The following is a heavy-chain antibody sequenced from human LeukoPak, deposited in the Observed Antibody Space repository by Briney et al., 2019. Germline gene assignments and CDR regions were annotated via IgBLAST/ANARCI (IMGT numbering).Heavy chain of an antibody. CDR1: GYTFTGYF. CDR2: INPNSGGT. D-gene: IGHD2-8*02. CDR3: AREVLAKNYGMDV. J-gene: IGHJ6*02. Sequence: ASVKVSCKASGYTFTGYFMHWVRLAPAQGLEWMGWINPNSGGTNYAQKFQGRVTMTRDTSISTAYMELSSLRSDDTAVYYCAREVLAKNYGMDVWGQGTTVTVSS. V-gene: IGHV1-2*02.